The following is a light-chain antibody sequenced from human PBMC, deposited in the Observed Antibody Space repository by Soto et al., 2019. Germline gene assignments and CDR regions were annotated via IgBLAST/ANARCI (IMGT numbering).Light chain of an antibody. J-gene: IGKJ2*01. CDR2: HAS. Sequence: AIPLTQSPSSLSASVGDRVTITCRASQGITSALVWYQHKPGKAPRLLIYHASSLESGVPSRFSGSGSGTDFTLTISSLQPEDFASYYCQQFINYPPTFGQGTKLEI. CDR1: QGITSA. CDR3: QQFINYPPT. V-gene: IGKV1D-13*01.